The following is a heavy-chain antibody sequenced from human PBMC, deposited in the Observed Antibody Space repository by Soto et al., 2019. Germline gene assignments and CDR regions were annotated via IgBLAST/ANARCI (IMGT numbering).Heavy chain of an antibody. D-gene: IGHD2-15*01. CDR3: ARSGEYCSGGSCYRTSPTNNWFDP. J-gene: IGHJ5*02. V-gene: IGHV3-30-3*01. CDR2: ISYDGSNK. Sequence: GGSLRLSCAASGFTFSSYAMHWVRQAPGKGLEWVAVISYDGSNKYYADSVKGRFTISRDNSKNTLYLQMNSLRAEDTAVYYCARSGEYCSGGSCYRTSPTNNWFDPWGQGTLLTVSS. CDR1: GFTFSSYA.